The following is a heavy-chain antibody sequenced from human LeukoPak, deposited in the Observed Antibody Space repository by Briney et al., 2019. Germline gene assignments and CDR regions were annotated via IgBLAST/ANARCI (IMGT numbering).Heavy chain of an antibody. CDR1: GGSISSGGYY. D-gene: IGHD3-10*01. Sequence: SQTLSLTCTVSGGSISSGGYYWSWIRQPPGKGLEWIGYIYHSGSTYYNPSLKSRVTISVDRSKNQFSLKLSSVTAADTAVYYCARHAVTMVRGVSFADYWGQGTLVTVSS. V-gene: IGHV4-30-2*01. CDR3: ARHAVTMVRGVSFADY. J-gene: IGHJ4*02. CDR2: IYHSGST.